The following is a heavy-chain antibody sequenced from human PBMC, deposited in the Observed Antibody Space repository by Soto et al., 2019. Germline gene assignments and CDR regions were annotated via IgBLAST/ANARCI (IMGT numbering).Heavy chain of an antibody. CDR2: IYYSGST. CDR3: ARHDGIAVAGTNNWFDP. Sequence: TLSLTCTVSGGSISSYYWSWIRQPPGKGLEWIGYIYYSGSTNYNPSLKSRVTISVDTSKNQFSLKLSSVTAADTAVYYCARHDGIAVAGTNNWFDPWGQGTLVTVSS. CDR1: GGSISSYY. V-gene: IGHV4-59*08. J-gene: IGHJ5*02. D-gene: IGHD6-19*01.